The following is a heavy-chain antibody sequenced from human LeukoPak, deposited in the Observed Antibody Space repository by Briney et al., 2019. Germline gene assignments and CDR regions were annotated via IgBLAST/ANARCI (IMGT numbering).Heavy chain of an antibody. CDR1: GFTFSSYS. D-gene: IGHD3-9*01. Sequence: GGSLRLSCAASGFTFSSYSMHWVRQAPGKGLEWVAFIRYDGSNKSYADSVKGRFTISRDNSKNTLYLQMNSLRAEDTAVYYCAKDSSVGYSDWLAPGGDPYYMDVWGKGTTVTSSS. CDR2: IRYDGSNK. CDR3: AKDSSVGYSDWLAPGGDPYYMDV. V-gene: IGHV3-30*02. J-gene: IGHJ6*03.